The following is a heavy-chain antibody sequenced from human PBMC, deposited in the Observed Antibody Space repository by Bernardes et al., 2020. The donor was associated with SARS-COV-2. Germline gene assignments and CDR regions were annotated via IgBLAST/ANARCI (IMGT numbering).Heavy chain of an antibody. CDR3: ATGSVVPAAIGGRWFDP. V-gene: IGHV1-18*01. D-gene: IGHD2-2*02. CDR1: GYTFTSYG. Sequence: ASVKVSCKASGYTFTSYGITWVRQAPGQGLEWMGWISAYNDNTIYAQKFQGRVTMTEDTSTYKAYMELSSLRSEDTAVYYCATGSVVPAAIGGRWFDPWGQGTLVTVSS. CDR2: ISAYNDNT. J-gene: IGHJ5*02.